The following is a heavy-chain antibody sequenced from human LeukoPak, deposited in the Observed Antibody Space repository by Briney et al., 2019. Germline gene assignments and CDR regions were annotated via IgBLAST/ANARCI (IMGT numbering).Heavy chain of an antibody. CDR2: VHHSGRT. CDR3: ARLANYVPVY. J-gene: IGHJ4*02. D-gene: IGHD1-7*01. Sequence: PSETQSLTCTVSGYSISTNYSWGWIRQPPGKGLEWIGSVHHSGRTYYNPSLKSRLTISLETSKKHFSLKLSSVTSADTAVYYCARLANYVPVYWGQGSLVTVSS. V-gene: IGHV4-38-2*02. CDR1: GYSISTNYS.